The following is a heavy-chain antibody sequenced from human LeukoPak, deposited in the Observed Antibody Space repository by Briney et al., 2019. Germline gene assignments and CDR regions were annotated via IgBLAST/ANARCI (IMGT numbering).Heavy chain of an antibody. Sequence: GSLRLSCAASGFTFSSYAMHWVRQAPGKGLEWVAVISYDGSNKYYADSVKGRFTISRDNSKNTLYLQMNSLRAEDTAVYYCAREGPGEQQLVPSYFDYWGQGTLVTVSS. CDR1: GFTFSSYA. J-gene: IGHJ4*02. CDR3: AREGPGEQQLVPSYFDY. V-gene: IGHV3-30-3*01. CDR2: ISYDGSNK. D-gene: IGHD6-13*01.